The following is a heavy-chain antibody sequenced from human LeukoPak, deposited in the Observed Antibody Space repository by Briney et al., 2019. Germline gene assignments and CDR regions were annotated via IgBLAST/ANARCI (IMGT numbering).Heavy chain of an antibody. CDR2: IIPILGIA. Sequence: EASVKVSCKASGGTFSSYTISWVRQAPGQGLEWMGRIIPILGIANYAQKFQGRVTITADKSTSTAYMELSSLRSEDTAACYCARVGPGIVGATNYWGQGTLVTVSS. CDR1: GGTFSSYT. D-gene: IGHD1-26*01. J-gene: IGHJ4*02. CDR3: ARVGPGIVGATNY. V-gene: IGHV1-69*02.